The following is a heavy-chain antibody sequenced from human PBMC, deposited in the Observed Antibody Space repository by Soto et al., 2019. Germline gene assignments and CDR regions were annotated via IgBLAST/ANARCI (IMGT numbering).Heavy chain of an antibody. CDR3: ARSGTRITIWDGMDV. CDR2: INAGNGNT. Sequence: ASVKVSCKASGYTFTSYAIHWVRQAPGQRLEWMGWINAGNGNTKYSQKFQGRVTITRDTSASTAYMELSSLRSEDTAVYYCARSGTRITIWDGMDVWGQGTTVTVSS. CDR1: GYTFTSYA. J-gene: IGHJ6*02. D-gene: IGHD3-3*01. V-gene: IGHV1-3*01.